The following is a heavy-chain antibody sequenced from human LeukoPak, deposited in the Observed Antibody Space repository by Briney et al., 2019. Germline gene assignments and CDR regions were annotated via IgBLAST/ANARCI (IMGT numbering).Heavy chain of an antibody. V-gene: IGHV3-23*01. J-gene: IGHJ4*02. CDR3: AKDLKWASGHYDSSGYDY. D-gene: IGHD3-22*01. CDR2: ISGSGGST. Sequence: PGGSLRLPCAASGFSFSSYAMSWVRQAPGKGLEWVSAISGSGGSTYYADSVKGRFTISRDNSKNTLYLQMNSLRAEDTAVYYCAKDLKWASGHYDSSGYDYWGQGTLVTVSS. CDR1: GFSFSSYA.